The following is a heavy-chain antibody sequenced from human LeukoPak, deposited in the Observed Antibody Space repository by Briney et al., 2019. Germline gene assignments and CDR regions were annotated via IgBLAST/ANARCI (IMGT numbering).Heavy chain of an antibody. CDR1: GGSISSRSYY. CDR2: IYYSGGT. V-gene: IGHV4-39*01. D-gene: IGHD2-8*01. J-gene: IGHJ4*02. CDR3: ASQNLGYCTNGVCYLFDY. Sequence: SETLSLTCTVSGGSISSRSYYWGWIRQPPGKGLEWIGTIYYSGGTYYNASLNSRVTISVDTSKNQFSLRLSSVTAADTAVYYCASQNLGYCTNGVCYLFDYWGQGTLVTVSS.